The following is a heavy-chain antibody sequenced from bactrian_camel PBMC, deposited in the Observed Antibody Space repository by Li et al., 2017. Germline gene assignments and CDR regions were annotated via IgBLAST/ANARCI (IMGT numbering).Heavy chain of an antibody. J-gene: IGHJ4*01. V-gene: IGHV3S1*01. Sequence: HVQLVESGGDSVQAGRSLRLTCVASGYRYRRFWMGWFRQAPGSEREGVAAINSDGATNLADSVKGRFTISKGTTNTKQTLYLQMDSLKPEDAATYYCAKDTVVVAGTEGWGYNYWGQGTQVTVS. CDR3: AKDTVVVAGTEGWGYNY. CDR1: GYRYRRFW. CDR2: INSDGAT. D-gene: IGHD6*01.